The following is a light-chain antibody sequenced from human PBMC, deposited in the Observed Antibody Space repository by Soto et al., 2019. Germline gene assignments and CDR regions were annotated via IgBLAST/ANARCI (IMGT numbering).Light chain of an antibody. CDR3: QQYGSAPRT. Sequence: EIVLTQSPGTLSLSPGERATLPCRASQSVSNNYLAWYQQIPGQAPRLLIYGASNMATGIPDRFSGSGSGTDFTLTISSLEPEDFAVYCCQQYGSAPRTFGQGTKVEIK. CDR2: GAS. CDR1: QSVSNNY. V-gene: IGKV3-20*01. J-gene: IGKJ1*01.